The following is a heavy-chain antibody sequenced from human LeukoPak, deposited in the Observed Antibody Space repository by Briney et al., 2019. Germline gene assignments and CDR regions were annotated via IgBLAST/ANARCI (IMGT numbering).Heavy chain of an antibody. Sequence: SETLSLTCTVSGGSISSSSYYWGWIRQPPGKGLEWIGSIYYSGSTYYNPSLKSRVTISVDTSKNQFSLKLSSVTAADTAVFYCARGIGSGYLNWFDSWGQGTLVTVSS. CDR2: IYYSGST. CDR1: GGSISSSSYY. V-gene: IGHV4-39*07. J-gene: IGHJ5*01. CDR3: ARGIGSGYLNWFDS. D-gene: IGHD3-3*01.